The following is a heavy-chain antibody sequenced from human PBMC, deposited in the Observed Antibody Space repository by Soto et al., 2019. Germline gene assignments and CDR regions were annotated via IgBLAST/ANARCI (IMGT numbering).Heavy chain of an antibody. V-gene: IGHV1-3*01. CDR3: ARRWFGDVDGMDV. CDR2: INAGNGNT. D-gene: IGHD3-10*01. Sequence: ASVKVSCKASGYTFTSYSMHWVRRAPGQRLEWMGWINAGNGNTKYSQKFQGRVTITRDTSASTAYMELSSLRSEDTAVYYCARRWFGDVDGMDVWGQGTTVTVSS. CDR1: GYTFTSYS. J-gene: IGHJ6*02.